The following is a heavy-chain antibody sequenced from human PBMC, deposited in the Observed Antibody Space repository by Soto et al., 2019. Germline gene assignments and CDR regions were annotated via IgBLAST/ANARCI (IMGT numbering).Heavy chain of an antibody. CDR2: IWDDGKDE. CDR1: GFPFSKYG. D-gene: IGHD3-10*01. J-gene: IGHJ4*02. V-gene: IGHV3-33*01. Sequence: QVHLVESGGGVVQPGRSQRLSCVASGFPFSKYGMHWVRQAPGKGLEWVAFIWDDGKDESYADSVKGRFTISRDNSKNTLYLQINSLRAEDTGVYYCARDRGRPFDYWGQGTLVTVSS. CDR3: ARDRGRPFDY.